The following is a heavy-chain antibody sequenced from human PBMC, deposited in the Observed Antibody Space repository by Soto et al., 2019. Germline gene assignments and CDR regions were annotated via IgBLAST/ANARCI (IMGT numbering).Heavy chain of an antibody. CDR3: ARDRGYNWNYGWFDP. Sequence: QVQLVQSGAEVKKPGASVKVSCKASGYTFTSYGISGVRQAPGQGLEWMGRISAYNGNTNYAQKLQGRVTMTTDTSTSTAYMELRSLRSDDTAVYYCARDRGYNWNYGWFDPWGQGTLVTVSS. D-gene: IGHD1-7*01. CDR2: ISAYNGNT. J-gene: IGHJ5*02. CDR1: GYTFTSYG. V-gene: IGHV1-18*01.